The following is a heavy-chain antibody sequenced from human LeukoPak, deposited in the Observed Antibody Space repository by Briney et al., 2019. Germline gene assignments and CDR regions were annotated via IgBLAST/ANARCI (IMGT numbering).Heavy chain of an antibody. V-gene: IGHV3-30*12. CDR2: IQYNGTNK. D-gene: IGHD6-19*01. J-gene: IGHJ4*02. Sequence: GGSLRLSCEASGFIFSNYGMHWVRQAPGKGLEWVAFIQYNGTNKDYADSVKGRFTISRDNSKNTLYVQMNSLRAEDTAVYYCARWRRGGWSLDCWGQGTLVIVST. CDR3: ARWRRGGWSLDC. CDR1: GFIFSNYG.